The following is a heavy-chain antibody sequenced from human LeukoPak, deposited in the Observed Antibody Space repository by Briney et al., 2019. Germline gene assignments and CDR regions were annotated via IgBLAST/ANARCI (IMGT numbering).Heavy chain of an antibody. CDR3: ARTAGVSIYYYYYMDV. V-gene: IGHV4-39*07. CDR1: GGSISSNSYY. J-gene: IGHJ6*03. Sequence: SETLSLTCTVSGGSISSNSYYWSWIRQPPGKGLEWIGEINHSGSTNYNPSLKSRVTISVDTSKNQFSLKLSSVTAADTAVYYCARTAGVSIYYYYYMDVWGKGTTVTVSS. CDR2: INHSGST. D-gene: IGHD6-13*01.